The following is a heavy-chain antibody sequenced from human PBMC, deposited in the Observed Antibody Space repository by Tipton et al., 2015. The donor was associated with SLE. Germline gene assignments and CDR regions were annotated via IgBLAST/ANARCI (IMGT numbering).Heavy chain of an antibody. J-gene: IGHJ3*01. CDR1: GGSICSPSHY. CDR3: ARMGNYEYVHIDALDL. CDR2: IYTSGNT. V-gene: IGHV4-61*09. D-gene: IGHD1-7*01. Sequence: TLSLTCTVSGGSICSPSHYWSWVRQPAEKGLEWIGHIYTSGNTNYNPSLKSRVSMSIDTSKNQLSLRLSSVSAADTAVYYCARMGNYEYVHIDALDLWGQGTMVIVSS.